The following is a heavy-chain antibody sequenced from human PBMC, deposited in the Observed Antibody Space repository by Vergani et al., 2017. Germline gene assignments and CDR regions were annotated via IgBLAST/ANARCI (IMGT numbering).Heavy chain of an antibody. D-gene: IGHD3-22*01. Sequence: QVQLQESGPGLVKPSETLSLTCTVSGGSISSYYWSWIRQPPGKGLEWIGSIYHSGSTYYNPSLKSRVTISVDTSKNQFSLKLSSVTAADTAVYYCARLGVGYDSSGAFDYWGQGTLVTVSS. CDR3: ARLGVGYDSSGAFDY. J-gene: IGHJ4*02. CDR2: IYHSGST. CDR1: GGSISSYY. V-gene: IGHV4-59*08.